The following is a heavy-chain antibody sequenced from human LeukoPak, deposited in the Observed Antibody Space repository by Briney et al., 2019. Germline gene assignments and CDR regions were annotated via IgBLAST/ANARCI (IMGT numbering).Heavy chain of an antibody. D-gene: IGHD2/OR15-2a*01. J-gene: IGHJ4*02. CDR2: MCVSGGRT. CDR3: AKDLDSTYKHWFDY. V-gene: IGHV3-23*01. Sequence: PGGSLRLSCADSGFTFSNYAMSWVRQAPGRGLEWVSGMCVSGGRTYYADSVKGRFTISRDHSNNTLYLQMSSLRAEDTAVYYCAKDLDSTYKHWFDYWGQGTLVTLSS. CDR1: GFTFSNYA.